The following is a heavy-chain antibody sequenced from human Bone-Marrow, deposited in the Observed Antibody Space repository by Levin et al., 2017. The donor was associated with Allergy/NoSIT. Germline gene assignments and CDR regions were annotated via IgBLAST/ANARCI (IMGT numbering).Heavy chain of an antibody. J-gene: IGHJ4*02. CDR2: ISYHGSNR. Sequence: PGGSLRLSCAASGFTFSSFGMHWVRQAPGKGLEWVAVISYHGSNRYYADSVKGRFTISRDNSKNTLYLQMNSLRAEDTAVYYCAKVEGYLGLDYWGQGTLVTVSS. CDR3: AKVEGYLGLDY. CDR1: GFTFSSFG. D-gene: IGHD1-26*01. V-gene: IGHV3-30*18.